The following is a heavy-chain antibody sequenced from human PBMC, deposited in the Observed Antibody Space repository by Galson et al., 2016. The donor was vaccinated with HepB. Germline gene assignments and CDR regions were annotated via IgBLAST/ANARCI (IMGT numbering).Heavy chain of an antibody. CDR3: AGDSGRTGAWDY. CDR2: IGSSSSPI. Sequence: SLRLSCAASGLTFNNYHMNWARPAPGKGLEWVSYIGSSSSPIYYADSVKGRFTISRDNAHNSLYLQMNSLRAEDSAVYYCAGDSGRTGAWDYWGRGTLVTVSS. V-gene: IGHV3-48*01. J-gene: IGHJ4*02. D-gene: IGHD1-14*01. CDR1: GLTFNNYH.